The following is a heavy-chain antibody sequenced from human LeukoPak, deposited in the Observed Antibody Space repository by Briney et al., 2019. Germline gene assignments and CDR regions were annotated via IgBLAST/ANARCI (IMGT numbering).Heavy chain of an antibody. CDR1: VGSISSSSYY. CDR2: IYYSGSS. D-gene: IGHD5-18*01. V-gene: IGHV4-39*01. J-gene: IGHJ4*02. CDR3: ARHVGTATDYFDY. Sequence: PSETLSLTCTVSVGSISSSSYYWGWIRQPPGKGLEWIGSIYYSGSSYYNPSLKSRVTISVHTSKNQFSLKLSSVTAADTAVYYCARHVGTATDYFDYWGQGALVTVSS.